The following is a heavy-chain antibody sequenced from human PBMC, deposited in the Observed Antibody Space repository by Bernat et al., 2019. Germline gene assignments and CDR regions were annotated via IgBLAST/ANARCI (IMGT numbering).Heavy chain of an antibody. J-gene: IGHJ4*02. V-gene: IGHV3-11*01. CDR3: ARDQRPHYYDSSGYQAYYFDY. CDR1: GFTFNDYY. D-gene: IGHD3-22*01. CDR2: ISSSGSTI. Sequence: QVQLVESGGGLVKPGGSLRLSCAASGFTFNDYYMSWIRQAPGKVLEWVSYISSSGSTIYYADSVKGRFTISRDNAKNSLYLQMNSLRAEDTAVYYCARDQRPHYYDSSGYQAYYFDYWGQGTLVTVSS.